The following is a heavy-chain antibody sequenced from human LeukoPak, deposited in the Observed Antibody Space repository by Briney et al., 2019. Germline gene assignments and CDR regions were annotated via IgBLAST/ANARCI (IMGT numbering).Heavy chain of an antibody. CDR2: IYPGDSDT. CDR3: ARSGYDYDCYYYYMDV. V-gene: IGHV5-51*01. D-gene: IGHD5-12*01. Sequence: KPGESLKISCKGSGYSFTSYWIGWVRQMPGKGLEWMGIIYPGDSDTRYSPSFQGQVTISADKSISTAYLQWSSLKASDTAMYYCARSGYDYDCYYYYMDVRGKGTTVTVSS. CDR1: GYSFTSYW. J-gene: IGHJ6*03.